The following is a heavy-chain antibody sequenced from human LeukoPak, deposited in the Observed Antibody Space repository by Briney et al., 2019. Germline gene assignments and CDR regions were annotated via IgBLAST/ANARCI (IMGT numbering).Heavy chain of an antibody. CDR1: EFTFSSYA. J-gene: IGHJ4*02. CDR2: ISGSGGST. Sequence: PGGSLRLSCAASEFTFSSYAMSWVRQAPGKGPEWVSAISGSGGSTYYADSVKGRFTISRDNSKNTLYLQMNSLRAEDTAVYYCAKDTTYYYDSSGYRMFDYWGQGTLVTVSS. D-gene: IGHD3-22*01. CDR3: AKDTTYYYDSSGYRMFDY. V-gene: IGHV3-23*01.